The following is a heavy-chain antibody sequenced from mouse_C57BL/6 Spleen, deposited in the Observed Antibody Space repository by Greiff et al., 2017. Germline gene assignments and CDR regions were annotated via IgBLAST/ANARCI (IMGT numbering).Heavy chain of an antibody. J-gene: IGHJ1*03. Sequence: QVQLQQPGAELVRPGTSVKLSCKASGYTFTSYWMHWVKQRPGQGLEWIGVIDPSDSYTNYNQKFKGKATLTVDTSSSTAYMQLSSLTSEDSAVYYWAREGYYGSRGGYFDVWGTGTTVTVSS. CDR1: GYTFTSYW. D-gene: IGHD1-1*01. CDR2: IDPSDSYT. V-gene: IGHV1-59*01. CDR3: AREGYYGSRGGYFDV.